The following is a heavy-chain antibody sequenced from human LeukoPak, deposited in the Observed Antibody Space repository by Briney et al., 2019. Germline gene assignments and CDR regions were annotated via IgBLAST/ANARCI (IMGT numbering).Heavy chain of an antibody. J-gene: IGHJ4*02. Sequence: SETMSLTSTVYGRSIGGSYCGWNRPPPGKGLEWIEYMYNSGSTHSNRSLKRRVTISIDTPKNQFSLNLASLDAAATPINNFGRGIESYGEYGYWGQGILVTVSS. CDR1: GRSIGGSY. CDR3: GRGIESYGEYGY. V-gene: IGHV4-59*01. CDR2: MYNSGST. D-gene: IGHD4-17*01.